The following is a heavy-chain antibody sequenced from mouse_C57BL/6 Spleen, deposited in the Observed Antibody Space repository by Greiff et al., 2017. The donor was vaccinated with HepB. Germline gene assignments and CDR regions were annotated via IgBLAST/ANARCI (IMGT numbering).Heavy chain of an antibody. CDR2: ISDGGSYT. J-gene: IGHJ3*01. Sequence: DVKLVESGGGLVKPGGSLKLSCAASGFTFSSYAMSWVRQTPEKRLEWVATISDGGSYTYYPDNVKGRFTISRDNAKNNLYLQMSHLKSEDTAMYYCARGWRFAYWGQGTLVTVSA. CDR3: ARGWRFAY. CDR1: GFTFSSYA. V-gene: IGHV5-4*03. D-gene: IGHD3-3*01.